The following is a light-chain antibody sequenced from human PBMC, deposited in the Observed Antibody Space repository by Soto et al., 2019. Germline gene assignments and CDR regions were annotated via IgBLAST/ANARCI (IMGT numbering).Light chain of an antibody. CDR1: QGISSY. Sequence: AIRMTQSPSSFSASTGDRVTITCRASQGISSYLAWYQQKPGKAPKLLIYAASTLQSWVPSRFIGSVSGTDFTLTISCLQSEDFATYYCQQYYSYPHTFGQGTKVEIK. CDR3: QQYYSYPHT. CDR2: AAS. J-gene: IGKJ1*01. V-gene: IGKV1-8*01.